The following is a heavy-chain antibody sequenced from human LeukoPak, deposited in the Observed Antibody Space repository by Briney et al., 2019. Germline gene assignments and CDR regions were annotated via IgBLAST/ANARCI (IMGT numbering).Heavy chain of an antibody. CDR3: ARSPIDYYYYMDV. CDR2: IYPGDSDT. CDR1: GYSFTSYW. Sequence: GESLKISCKGSGYSFTSYWIGGVRQMPGKGLEWMGIIYPGDSDTRYSPSFQGQVTISADKSIGTAYLQWSSLKASDTAMYYCARSPIDYYYYMDVWGKGTTVTVSS. J-gene: IGHJ6*03. V-gene: IGHV5-51*01.